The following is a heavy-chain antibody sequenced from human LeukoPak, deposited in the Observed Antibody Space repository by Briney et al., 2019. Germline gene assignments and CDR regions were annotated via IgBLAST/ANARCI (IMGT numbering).Heavy chain of an antibody. CDR3: ARDLAVAGTMVEFDY. CDR2: INPNSGGT. Sequence: ASVKVSCKASGYTFTGNYMHWVRQAPGQGLEWMGWINPNSGGTNYAQKFQGRVTMTRDTSISAAYMELSRLRSDDTAVYYCARDLAVAGTMVEFDYWGQGTLVTVSS. D-gene: IGHD6-19*01. J-gene: IGHJ4*02. V-gene: IGHV1-2*02. CDR1: GYTFTGNY.